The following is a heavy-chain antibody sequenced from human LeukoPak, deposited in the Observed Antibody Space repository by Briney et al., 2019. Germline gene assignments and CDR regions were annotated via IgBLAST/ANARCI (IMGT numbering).Heavy chain of an antibody. CDR2: IKQDGSEK. V-gene: IGHV3-7*01. CDR3: ARSPRYDSSGYYP. D-gene: IGHD3-22*01. CDR1: GFTFSSYW. J-gene: IGHJ5*02. Sequence: GGSLRLSCAASGFTFSSYWMSWVHQAPGKGLEWVANIKQDGSEKYYVDSAKGRFTISRDNAKNSLYLQMNSLRAEDTAVYYCARSPRYDSSGYYPWGQGTLVTVSS.